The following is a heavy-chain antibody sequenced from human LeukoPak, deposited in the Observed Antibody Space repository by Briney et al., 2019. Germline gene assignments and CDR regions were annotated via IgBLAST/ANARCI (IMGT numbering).Heavy chain of an antibody. V-gene: IGHV3-66*01. J-gene: IGHJ4*02. CDR3: ARDGTGYYGSGSSSYYFDY. CDR1: GFTFSSYG. CDR2: IYSGGST. D-gene: IGHD3-10*01. Sequence: GGSLRLSCAASGFTFSSYGMHWVRQAPGKGLEWVSVIYSGGSTYYADSVKGRFTISRDNSKNTLYLQMNSLRAEDTAVYYCARDGTGYYGSGSSSYYFDYWGQGTLVTVSS.